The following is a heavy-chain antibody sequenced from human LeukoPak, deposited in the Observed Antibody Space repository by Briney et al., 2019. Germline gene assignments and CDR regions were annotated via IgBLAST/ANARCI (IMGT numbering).Heavy chain of an antibody. J-gene: IGHJ4*02. CDR3: ARRGGTYYSDY. Sequence: SETLSLTCTVSGGSISSYYWSWIRQPPGKGLEWIGYIYHSGSTYYDPSLKSRVTISADTSNNHFSLKLTSVTAADTAVYHCARRGGTYYSDYWGQGTLVTVSS. V-gene: IGHV4-59*04. CDR1: GGSISSYY. D-gene: IGHD1-26*01. CDR2: IYHSGST.